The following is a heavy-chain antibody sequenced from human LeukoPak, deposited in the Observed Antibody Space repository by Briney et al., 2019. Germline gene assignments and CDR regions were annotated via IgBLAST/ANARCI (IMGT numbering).Heavy chain of an antibody. V-gene: IGHV3-7*01. D-gene: IGHD2-2*01. CDR2: IKQDGSEK. CDR3: ARGGCSSTSCYYMDV. Sequence: GGSLRLSCAASGFTFSSYWMSWVRQAPGKGLEWVANIKQDGSEKYYVDSVKGRFTISRDNAKNSLYLQMNSLRAEDTAVYYCARGGCSSTSCYYMDVWGEGTTVTVSS. CDR1: GFTFSSYW. J-gene: IGHJ6*03.